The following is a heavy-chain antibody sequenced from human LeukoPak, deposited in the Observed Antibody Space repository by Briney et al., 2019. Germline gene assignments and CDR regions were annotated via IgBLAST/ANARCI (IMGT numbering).Heavy chain of an antibody. CDR3: ARHGRGSRSPNAFDI. D-gene: IGHD3-10*01. J-gene: IGHJ3*02. CDR1: GYSFTDYW. Sequence: GESLKISCKGSGYSFTDYWIGRVRQMPGQGLQWMGIIYPDDSDIRYSPSFQGQVTISADKSIITAYLQWSSLKASDTAMYYCARHGRGSRSPNAFDIWGQGTMVGVSS. CDR2: IYPDDSDI. V-gene: IGHV5-51*01.